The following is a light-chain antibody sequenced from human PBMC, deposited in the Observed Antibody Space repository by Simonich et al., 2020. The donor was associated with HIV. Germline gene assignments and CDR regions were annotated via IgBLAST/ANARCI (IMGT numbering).Light chain of an antibody. V-gene: IGLV2-14*02. J-gene: IGLJ2*01. Sequence: QSALTQPASVTGSPGQSITISCTGTSRDVGNYNLVSWYQLHPGKAPKLMIYEASKRPSGVSNRFSGSKSGNTASLTISGLQAEDEADYYCSSYTSGSTVVFGGGTKLTVL. CDR2: EAS. CDR1: SRDVGNYNL. CDR3: SSYTSGSTVV.